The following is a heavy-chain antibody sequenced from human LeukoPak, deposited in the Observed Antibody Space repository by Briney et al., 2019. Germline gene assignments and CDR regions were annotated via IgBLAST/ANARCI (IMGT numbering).Heavy chain of an antibody. CDR1: GGSFINYY. Sequence: PSETLSLTCGVYGGSFINYYWSWIRQPPGKGLEWIGEINHNVGANYNPSLKSRVSISIYTSKNQFSLKLTSVTAADTALYYCAGLAGTNDPWGQGTLVTVSS. D-gene: IGHD3/OR15-3a*01. CDR2: INHNVGA. CDR3: AGLAGTNDP. J-gene: IGHJ5*02. V-gene: IGHV4-34*01.